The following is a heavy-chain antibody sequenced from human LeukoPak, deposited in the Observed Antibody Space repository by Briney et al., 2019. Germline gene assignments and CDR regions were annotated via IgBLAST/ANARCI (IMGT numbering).Heavy chain of an antibody. CDR2: MNPNSGNT. V-gene: IGHV1-8*01. J-gene: IGHJ4*02. D-gene: IGHD1-7*01. CDR3: ARVNWNLGKTFDY. Sequence: GAPVKVSCKASGYTFTSYDINWVRQATGQGLEWMGWMNPNSGNTGYAQKFQGRVTMTRNTSISTAYMELSSLRSEDTAVYYCARVNWNLGKTFDYWGQGTLVTVSS. CDR1: GYTFTSYD.